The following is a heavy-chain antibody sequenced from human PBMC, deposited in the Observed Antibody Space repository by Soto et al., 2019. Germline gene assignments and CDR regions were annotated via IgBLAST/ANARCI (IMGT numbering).Heavy chain of an antibody. J-gene: IGHJ3*02. D-gene: IGHD2-15*01. V-gene: IGHV5-51*01. CDR1: GYSFTSYW. CDR3: ARRRKGREGYCSGGSCYLASHAFDI. Sequence: PGESLKISCKGSGYSFTSYWIGWVRQMPGKGLEWMGIIYPGDSDTRYSPSFQGQVTISADKSISTAYLQWSSLKASDTAMYYCARRRKGREGYCSGGSCYLASHAFDIWGQGTMVTVSS. CDR2: IYPGDSDT.